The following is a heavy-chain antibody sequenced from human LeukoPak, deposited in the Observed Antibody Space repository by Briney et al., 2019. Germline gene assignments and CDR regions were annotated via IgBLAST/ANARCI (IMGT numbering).Heavy chain of an antibody. D-gene: IGHD6-19*01. J-gene: IGHJ6*02. V-gene: IGHV4-59*01. Sequence: NTSQTLSLTCTVSGGSISSSYWSWVRQPPGKGLEWIGYIDNSGSTNYNPSPKSRVTISLDTPKSQFSLKLSSVTAADTAEYYCARAPLYSGGSGWSIYYFYAMDVWGQGTTVTASS. CDR1: GGSISSSY. CDR3: ARAPLYSGGSGWSIYYFYAMDV. CDR2: IDNSGST.